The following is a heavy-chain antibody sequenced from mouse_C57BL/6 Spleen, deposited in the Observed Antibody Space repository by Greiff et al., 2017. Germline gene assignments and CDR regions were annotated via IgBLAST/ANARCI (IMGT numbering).Heavy chain of an antibody. CDR1: GYTFTSYW. V-gene: IGHV1-74*01. CDR2: IHPSDSDT. D-gene: IGHD2-3*01. Sequence: QVQLQQPGAELVKPGASVKVSCKASGYTFTSYWMHWVKQRPGQGLEWIGRIHPSDSDTNYNQKFKGKATLTVDKSSSTAYMQLSSLTSEDAAVYYCAMDGYYSWFAYWGQGTLVTVSA. CDR3: AMDGYYSWFAY. J-gene: IGHJ3*01.